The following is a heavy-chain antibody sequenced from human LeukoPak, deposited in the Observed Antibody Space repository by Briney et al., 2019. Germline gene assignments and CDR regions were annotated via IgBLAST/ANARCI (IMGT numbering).Heavy chain of an antibody. CDR2: IYYSGST. CDR1: GGSISSNNW. D-gene: IGHD2-21*01. V-gene: IGHV4-4*02. Sequence: SETLSLTCAVSGGSISSNNWWSWVRQPPGRGLEWIGYIYYSGSTHYNPSLKSRVTMSIDTSKNKFSLKLSSATAADTAIYYCATTYSRSGDDWFDPWGQGILVTVSS. J-gene: IGHJ5*02. CDR3: ATTYSRSGDDWFDP.